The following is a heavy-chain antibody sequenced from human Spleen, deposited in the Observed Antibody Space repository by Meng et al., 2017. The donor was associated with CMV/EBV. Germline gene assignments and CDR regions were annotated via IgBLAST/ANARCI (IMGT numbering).Heavy chain of an antibody. D-gene: IGHD3-9*01. J-gene: IGHJ3*02. Sequence: ASVKVSCKASGYTFTGYYMHWVRQAPGQGLEWMGWINPNSGGTHYEQKFQGRVTMTRDTSISTAYMDLSRLRSDDTAVYYCARPLTGYYPDAAFDIWGQGTMVIVSS. CDR1: GYTFTGYY. CDR3: ARPLTGYYPDAAFDI. V-gene: IGHV1-2*02. CDR2: INPNSGGT.